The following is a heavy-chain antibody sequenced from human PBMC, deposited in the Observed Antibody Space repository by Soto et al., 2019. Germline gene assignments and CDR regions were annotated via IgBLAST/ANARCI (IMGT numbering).Heavy chain of an antibody. D-gene: IGHD3-3*01. CDR1: GFTFSSYA. CDR2: ISYDGSNK. Sequence: PXVSLRLSCAASGFTFSSYAMHWVRQAPGKGLEWVAVISYDGSNKYYADSVKGRFTISRDNSKNTLYLQMNSLRAEDTAVYYCARSRGRITIFGVVPPTSLFDYWGQGTLVTVSS. J-gene: IGHJ4*02. CDR3: ARSRGRITIFGVVPPTSLFDY. V-gene: IGHV3-30-3*01.